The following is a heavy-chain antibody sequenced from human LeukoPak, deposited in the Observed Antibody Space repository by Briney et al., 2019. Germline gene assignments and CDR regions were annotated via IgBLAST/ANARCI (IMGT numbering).Heavy chain of an antibody. D-gene: IGHD3-16*02. Sequence: SGPALVKPTQTLTLTCTFSGFSLSTSGMCVTWIRRPPGKALEWLALIDWDDDKYYSTSLKTRLTISKDTSKNQVVLTMTNMDPVDTATYFCARSPTHDYVWGSYRSRYFDYWGQGALVTVPS. V-gene: IGHV2-70*01. CDR1: GFSLSTSGMC. CDR3: ARSPTHDYVWGSYRSRYFDY. CDR2: IDWDDDK. J-gene: IGHJ4*02.